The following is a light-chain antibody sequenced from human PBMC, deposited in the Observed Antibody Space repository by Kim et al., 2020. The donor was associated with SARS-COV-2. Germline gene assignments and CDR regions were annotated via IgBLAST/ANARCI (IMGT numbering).Light chain of an antibody. CDR1: NRDIGGYNY. Sequence: GQSLTISCTGTNRDIGGYNYVSWYQDHPDKAPQLMIYDVTKRPSGVSNRFSGSKSGNTASLTISGLQAEDEADYYCCSHSSTRTYVFGSGTKVTVL. J-gene: IGLJ1*01. V-gene: IGLV2-14*03. CDR2: DVT. CDR3: CSHSSTRTYV.